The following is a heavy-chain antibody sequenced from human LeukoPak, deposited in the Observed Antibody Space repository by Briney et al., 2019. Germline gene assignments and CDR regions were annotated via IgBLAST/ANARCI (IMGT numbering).Heavy chain of an antibody. Sequence: GGSLRLSCAASGFTFGSYWMTWVRQVPGRGLEWVANINEDGSETYYVDSMKGRFTISRDNAKKSLYLQMNSLRAEDTAVYYCARGRQMTYWGQGTLVTVSS. V-gene: IGHV3-7*04. J-gene: IGHJ4*02. CDR1: GFTFGSYW. CDR2: INEDGSET. CDR3: ARGRQMTY.